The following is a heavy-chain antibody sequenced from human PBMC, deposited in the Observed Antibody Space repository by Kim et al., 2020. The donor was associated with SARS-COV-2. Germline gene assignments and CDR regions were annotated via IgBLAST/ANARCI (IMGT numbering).Heavy chain of an antibody. Sequence: GGSLRLSCAASGFTFSSYAMSWVRQAPGKGLEWVSAISGSGGSTYYADSVKGRFTISRDNSKNTLYLQMNSLRAEDTAVYYCAKQGPWIKRSFGELLLTGYYYGMDVWGQGTTVTVSS. CDR3: AKQGPWIKRSFGELLLTGYYYGMDV. V-gene: IGHV3-23*01. CDR1: GFTFSSYA. CDR2: ISGSGGST. J-gene: IGHJ6*02. D-gene: IGHD3-10*01.